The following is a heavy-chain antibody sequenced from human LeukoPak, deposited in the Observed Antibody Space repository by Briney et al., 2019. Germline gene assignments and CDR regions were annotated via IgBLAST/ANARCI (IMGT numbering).Heavy chain of an antibody. Sequence: ASVKVSCKASGYTFTGYYMHWVRQAPGQGLEWMGIINPSGGSTSYAQKFQGRVTMTRDMSTSTVYTELSSLRSEDTAVYYCARVAPAAGNDYWGQGTLVTVSS. D-gene: IGHD6-13*01. CDR1: GYTFTGYY. CDR3: ARVAPAAGNDY. V-gene: IGHV1-46*01. J-gene: IGHJ4*02. CDR2: INPSGGST.